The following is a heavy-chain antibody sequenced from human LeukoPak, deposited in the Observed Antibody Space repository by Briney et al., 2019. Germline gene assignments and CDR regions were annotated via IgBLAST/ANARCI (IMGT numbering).Heavy chain of an antibody. J-gene: IGHJ3*02. Sequence: PGGSLRLSCAASGFTLSSYWMSWVRQAPGKGLEWVANIKQDGSEKYYGDSVKGRFTISRDNAKNSLYLQMNSLRAEDTAVYYCARIGSYLDAVDIWGQGTMVTVSS. V-gene: IGHV3-7*01. D-gene: IGHD1-26*01. CDR3: ARIGSYLDAVDI. CDR2: IKQDGSEK. CDR1: GFTLSSYW.